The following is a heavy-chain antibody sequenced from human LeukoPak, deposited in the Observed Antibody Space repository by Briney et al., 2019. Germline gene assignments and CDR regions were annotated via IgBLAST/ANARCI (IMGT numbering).Heavy chain of an antibody. CDR2: IIPVFGTA. Sequence: ASVKVSFKASGGTFITYVISWVRQAPGQGLEWMGGIIPVFGTANYAEKFQDRVTITADKSTSTAYMELSSLISEDTAMYYCAINQAGYCGGGSCYRHEFYYMDVWGKGTSVTVSS. V-gene: IGHV1-69*06. CDR3: AINQAGYCGGGSCYRHEFYYMDV. D-gene: IGHD2-15*01. CDR1: GGTFITYV. J-gene: IGHJ6*03.